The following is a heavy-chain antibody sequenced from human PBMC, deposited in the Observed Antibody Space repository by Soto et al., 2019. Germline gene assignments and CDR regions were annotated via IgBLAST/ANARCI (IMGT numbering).Heavy chain of an antibody. V-gene: IGHV4-34*01. J-gene: IGHJ5*02. CDR3: ATGGLVSS. Sequence: QVQLQQWGAGLLKPSETLSLTCDISGEYFSANYWSWIRQTPGKGLEWLGEINHAGTTDYNPSVEDRIIISADASKNQFSLKLTSVTAMDTAVYYCATGGLVSSWGQGTLVTVSS. CDR2: INHAGTT. CDR1: GEYFSANY.